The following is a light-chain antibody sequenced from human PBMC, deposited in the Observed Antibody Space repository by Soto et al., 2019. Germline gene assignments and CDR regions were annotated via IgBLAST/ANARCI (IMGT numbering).Light chain of an antibody. CDR3: QQYEAVVT. CDR2: GAS. Sequence: EVVLTQSPATLSLSPGERATLSCRASQSVSSNYLAWYQQKPGQAPRLLIDGASTRATGIPDRFSGSGSGTDFTLTISRLEPEDVAVYYCQQYEAVVTFGQGTKVDIK. V-gene: IGKV3-20*01. J-gene: IGKJ1*01. CDR1: QSVSSNY.